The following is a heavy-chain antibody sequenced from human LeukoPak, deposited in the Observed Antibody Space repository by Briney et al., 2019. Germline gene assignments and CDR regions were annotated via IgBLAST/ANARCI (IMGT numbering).Heavy chain of an antibody. D-gene: IGHD1-26*01. V-gene: IGHV3-23*01. CDR2: ISGSGGST. CDR3: AKNPDFIVGATSDY. CDR1: GFTFSSYA. Sequence: TGGSLRLSCAASGFTFSSYAMSWVRQAPGKRLEWVSAISGSGGSTYYADSVKGRFTISRDNSKNTLYLQMNSLRAEDTAVYYCAKNPDFIVGATSDYWGQGTLVTVSS. J-gene: IGHJ4*02.